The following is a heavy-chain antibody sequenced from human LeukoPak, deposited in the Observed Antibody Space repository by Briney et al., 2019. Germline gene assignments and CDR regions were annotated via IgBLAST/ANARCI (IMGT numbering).Heavy chain of an antibody. CDR3: ARGNFRRDGYNFDY. CDR2: VWYDGSNK. CDR1: GFIFSGYG. D-gene: IGHD5-24*01. V-gene: IGHV3-33*01. J-gene: IGHJ4*02. Sequence: PGGSLRLSCAASGFIFSGYGMHWVRQAPGKGLEWVAVVWYDGSNKYYADSVKGRFTISRDNSKNTLYLQMNSLRAEDTAVFYCARGNFRRDGYNFDYGGQGTLVTVSS.